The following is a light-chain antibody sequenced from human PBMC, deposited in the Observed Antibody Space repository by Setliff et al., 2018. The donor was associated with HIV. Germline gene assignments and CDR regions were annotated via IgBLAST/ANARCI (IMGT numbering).Light chain of an antibody. CDR3: EAWDDSLNGRV. Sequence: QSALTQPPSVSDAPSQRVTISCSGSSSNIGNNAVNWYQHLPGKAPKLLIYYDDLLPSGVSDRFSGSKSGTSASLAISGLQSEDEGDYYCEAWDDSLNGRVFGGGTKVTVL. CDR1: SSNIGNNA. J-gene: IGLJ3*02. CDR2: YDD. V-gene: IGLV1-36*01.